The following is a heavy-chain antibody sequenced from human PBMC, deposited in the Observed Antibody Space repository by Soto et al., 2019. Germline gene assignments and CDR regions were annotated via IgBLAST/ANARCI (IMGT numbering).Heavy chain of an antibody. CDR1: GGSISSSTYY. V-gene: IGHV4-39*01. CDR2: VYYSGST. Sequence: QLQLQESGPGLVKPSEILSLTCTVSGGSISSSTYYWGWIRQPPGEGLEWIGSVYYSGSTHYNPSLKSRVSISVDTSKNQFSLKLSSMTAADTAVYYCARLGRGYSGYDLGSYLDYWGQGTLVTVSS. D-gene: IGHD5-12*01. J-gene: IGHJ4*02. CDR3: ARLGRGYSGYDLGSYLDY.